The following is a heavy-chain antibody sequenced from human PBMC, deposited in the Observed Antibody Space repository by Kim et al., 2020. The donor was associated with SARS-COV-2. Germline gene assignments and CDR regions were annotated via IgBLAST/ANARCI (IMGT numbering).Heavy chain of an antibody. D-gene: IGHD2-8*01. V-gene: IGHV3-33*01. CDR3: ARGLVYAIEWGTRFDP. J-gene: IGHJ5*02. CDR1: GFTFSSYG. Sequence: GGSLRLSCAASGFTFSSYGMHWVRQAPGKGLEWVAVIWYDGSNKYYADSVKGRFTISRDNSKNTLYLQMNSLRAEDTAVYYCARGLVYAIEWGTRFDPWGQGTLVTVSS. CDR2: IWYDGSNK.